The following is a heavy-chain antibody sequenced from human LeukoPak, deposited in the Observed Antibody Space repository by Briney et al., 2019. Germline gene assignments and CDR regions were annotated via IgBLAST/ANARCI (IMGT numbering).Heavy chain of an antibody. CDR3: ASGGRHPPRFDP. D-gene: IGHD3-16*01. CDR1: GGSISSYY. CDR2: IYYSGST. J-gene: IGHJ5*02. Sequence: SETLSLTCTVSGGSISSYYWSWIRQPPGKGLEWIGYIYYSGSTNYNPSLKSRVTISVDTSKNQFSLKLSSVTAADTAVYYCASGGRHPPRFDPWGQGTLVTVSS. V-gene: IGHV4-59*01.